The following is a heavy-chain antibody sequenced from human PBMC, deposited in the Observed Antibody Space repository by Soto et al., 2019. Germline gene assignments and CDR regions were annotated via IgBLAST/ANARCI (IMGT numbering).Heavy chain of an antibody. CDR1: GYTFASYG. D-gene: IGHD1-20*01. Sequence: QVQLVQSGADVKMPGASVKVSCKASGYTFASYGISWVRQAPGQGLEWMGWISTYNGNTNYAQKLQGRVTMTTDTSTSTASMELRSLRSDDTAVYYCARDDPRYEYNDACDIWGQGTMVTVSS. CDR2: ISTYNGNT. CDR3: ARDDPRYEYNDACDI. V-gene: IGHV1-18*01. J-gene: IGHJ3*02.